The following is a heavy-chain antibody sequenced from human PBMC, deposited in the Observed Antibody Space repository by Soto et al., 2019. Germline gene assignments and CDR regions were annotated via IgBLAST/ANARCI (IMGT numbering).Heavy chain of an antibody. Sequence: GGSLRLSCAASGFTFSSYWMHWVRQAPGKGLVWVSRINSDGSSTSYADSVKGRFTISRDDAKNTLYLQMNSLRAEDTAVYYCARGAARRNYYGMDVWGQGTTVTVSS. CDR1: GFTFSSYW. J-gene: IGHJ6*02. V-gene: IGHV3-74*01. CDR3: ARGAARRNYYGMDV. CDR2: INSDGSST. D-gene: IGHD6-6*01.